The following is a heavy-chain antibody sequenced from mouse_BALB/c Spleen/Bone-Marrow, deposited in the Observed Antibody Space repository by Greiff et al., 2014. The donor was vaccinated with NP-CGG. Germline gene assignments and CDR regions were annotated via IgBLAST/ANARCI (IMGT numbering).Heavy chain of an antibody. Sequence: EVKLMESGGGLVQPGGSLKLSCAASGFDFSRYWMSWVRQAPGKGLEWIGEINPDSSTINYTPSLKDKFIISRDNAKNTLYLQMSKVRSEDTALYFCARGDWAWFVYWGQGTLVTVSA. J-gene: IGHJ3*01. CDR2: INPDSSTI. D-gene: IGHD4-1*01. CDR1: GFDFSRYW. CDR3: ARGDWAWFVY. V-gene: IGHV4-1*02.